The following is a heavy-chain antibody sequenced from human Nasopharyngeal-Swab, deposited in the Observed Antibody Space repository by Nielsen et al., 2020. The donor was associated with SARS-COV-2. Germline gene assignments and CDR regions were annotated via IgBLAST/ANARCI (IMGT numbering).Heavy chain of an antibody. CDR2: ISAYNGNT. D-gene: IGHD5-18*01. V-gene: IGHV1-18*01. J-gene: IGHJ6*02. Sequence: WVRQAPGQRLEWMGWISAYNGNTNYAQKLQGRVTMTTDTSTSTAYMELRSLRSDDTAVYYCARASSRIQLWPPTYYYYGMDVWGQGTTVTVSS. CDR3: ARASSRIQLWPPTYYYYGMDV.